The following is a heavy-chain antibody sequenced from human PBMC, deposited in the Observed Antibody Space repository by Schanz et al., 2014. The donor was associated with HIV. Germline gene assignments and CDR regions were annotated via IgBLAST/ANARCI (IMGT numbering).Heavy chain of an antibody. CDR3: ARAPPREQWLIGYYGMDV. D-gene: IGHD6-19*01. J-gene: IGHJ6*02. V-gene: IGHV1-2*02. Sequence: QVQLVQSGAEVKKPGASVKVSCTTSKYTVVDYNIHWVRQAPGQGLEWMGWINPNRGGTNYAQKYLGRVTMTRDTSISTAYIELSSLTSDDTAVYYCARAPPREQWLIGYYGMDVWGQGTTVTVSS. CDR1: KYTVVDYN. CDR2: INPNRGGT.